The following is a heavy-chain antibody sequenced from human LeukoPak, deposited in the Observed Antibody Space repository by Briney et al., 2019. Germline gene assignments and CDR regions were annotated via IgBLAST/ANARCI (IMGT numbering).Heavy chain of an antibody. CDR2: IYYSGST. J-gene: IGHJ5*02. Sequence: GSLRLSCAASGFTVSSNYMSWVRQPPGKGLEWIGSIYYSGSTYYNPSLKSRVTISVDTSKNQFSLKLSSVTAADTAVYYCARVFWSGYYTERRSSWFDPWGQGTLVTVSS. CDR3: ARVFWSGYYTERRSSWFDP. D-gene: IGHD3-3*01. V-gene: IGHV4-39*07. CDR1: GFTVSSNY.